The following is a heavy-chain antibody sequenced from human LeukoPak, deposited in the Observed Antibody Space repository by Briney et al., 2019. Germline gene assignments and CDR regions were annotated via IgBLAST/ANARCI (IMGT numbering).Heavy chain of an antibody. D-gene: IGHD3-10*02. Sequence: EGSLRLSCAASGFTFSSYEMNWVRQAPGKGLEWVSYISSSGSTIYYADSVKGRFTISRDNAKNSVYLQMNSLRAEDTAVYYCAELGITMIGGVWGKGTTVTISS. CDR2: ISSSGSTI. CDR3: AELGITMIGGV. J-gene: IGHJ6*04. V-gene: IGHV3-48*03. CDR1: GFTFSSYE.